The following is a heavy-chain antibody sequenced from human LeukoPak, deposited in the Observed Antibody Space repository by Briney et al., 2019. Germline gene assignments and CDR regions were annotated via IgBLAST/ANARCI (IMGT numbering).Heavy chain of an antibody. J-gene: IGHJ4*02. CDR1: GFTFSSYG. CDR2: ISYDGSNK. CDR3: AKLGSSWDGVDY. D-gene: IGHD6-13*01. Sequence: PEGSLRLSCAASGFTFSSYGMHWVRQAPGKGLEWVAVISYDGSNKYYADSVKGRFTISRDNSKNTLYLQMNSLRAEDTAVYYCAKLGSSWDGVDYWGQGTLVTVSS. V-gene: IGHV3-30*18.